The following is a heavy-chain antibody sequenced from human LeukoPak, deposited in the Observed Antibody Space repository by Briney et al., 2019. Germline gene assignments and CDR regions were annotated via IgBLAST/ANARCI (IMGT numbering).Heavy chain of an antibody. J-gene: IGHJ4*02. CDR2: ISSNGGST. CDR3: ARVSGSYYVERGYFDY. V-gene: IGHV3-64*01. CDR1: GFTFSSYA. D-gene: IGHD1-26*01. Sequence: GGSLRLSCAASGFTFSSYALYWVRQAPGKGPEFVSGISSNGGSTYYANSVKGRFTISRGNSKNTLYLQMGSLRAEDMAVYYCARVSGSYYVERGYFDYWGQGTLVTVSS.